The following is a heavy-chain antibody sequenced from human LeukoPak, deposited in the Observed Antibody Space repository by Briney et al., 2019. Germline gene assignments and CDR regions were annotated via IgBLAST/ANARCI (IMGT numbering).Heavy chain of an antibody. CDR3: AKGSFMVRFYGMDV. Sequence: GGSLRLSCAASGFTFSSYAMSWVRQAPGKGLEWVSAISGSGGSTYYADSVKGRSTISRDNSKNTLSLPMNSLRAEDTAVYYCAKGSFMVRFYGMDVWGQGTTVTVSS. CDR2: ISGSGGST. J-gene: IGHJ6*02. D-gene: IGHD3-10*01. CDR1: GFTFSSYA. V-gene: IGHV3-23*01.